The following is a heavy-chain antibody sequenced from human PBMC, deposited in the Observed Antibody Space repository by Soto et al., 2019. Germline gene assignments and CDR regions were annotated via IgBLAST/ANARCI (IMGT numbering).Heavy chain of an antibody. D-gene: IGHD6-19*01. V-gene: IGHV3-30-3*01. CDR1: GFTFSSYA. Sequence: GGSLRLSCAASGFTFSSYAMHWVRQAPGKGLEWVAVISYDGSNKYYADYVKGRFTISRDNSKNTLYLQMKSLRAEDTDVYYCASADSSTQGSLGLGWGQGTLVTLSS. CDR3: ASADSSTQGSLGLG. CDR2: ISYDGSNK. J-gene: IGHJ4*02.